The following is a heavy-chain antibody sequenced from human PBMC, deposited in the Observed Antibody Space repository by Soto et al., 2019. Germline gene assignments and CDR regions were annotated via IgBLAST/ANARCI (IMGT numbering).Heavy chain of an antibody. CDR3: ARSPHFDWLLSPGYFDY. Sequence: LSCAASGLTFSSYAMSWIRQHPGKGLEWIGYIYYSGSTNYNPSLKSRVTISVDTSKNQFSLKLSSVTAADTAVYYCARSPHFDWLLSPGYFDYWGQGTLVTVSS. D-gene: IGHD3-9*01. CDR1: GLTFSSYA. J-gene: IGHJ4*02. CDR2: IYYSGST. V-gene: IGHV4-59*01.